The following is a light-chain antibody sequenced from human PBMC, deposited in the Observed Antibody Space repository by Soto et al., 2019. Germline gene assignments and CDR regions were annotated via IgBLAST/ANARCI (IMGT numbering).Light chain of an antibody. Sequence: QSVLTQPPSVSAAPGQKVTISCSGSSSNIGNNYVSWYQRLPGTAPKLLIYENNKRPSGIPDRFSGSKSGTSATLGITGLQTGNEADYYCGTWYSSLSAVVFGGGTKVTDL. CDR1: SSNIGNNY. V-gene: IGLV1-51*02. CDR2: ENN. CDR3: GTWYSSLSAVV. J-gene: IGLJ2*01.